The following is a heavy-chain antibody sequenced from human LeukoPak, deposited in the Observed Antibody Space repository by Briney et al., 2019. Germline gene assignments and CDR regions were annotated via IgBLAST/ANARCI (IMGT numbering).Heavy chain of an antibody. V-gene: IGHV1-46*01. D-gene: IGHD5-12*01. CDR3: ARDGHSGYEWDAFDI. CDR1: GYTFTSYY. J-gene: IGHJ3*02. Sequence: ASVKVSCKASGYTFTSYYMHWVRQAPGQGLEWMGIINPSGGSTSYAQKFQGRVTMTRDMSTSTVYMELSSLRSEDTAVYYCARDGHSGYEWDAFDIWGQGTMVTVSS. CDR2: INPSGGST.